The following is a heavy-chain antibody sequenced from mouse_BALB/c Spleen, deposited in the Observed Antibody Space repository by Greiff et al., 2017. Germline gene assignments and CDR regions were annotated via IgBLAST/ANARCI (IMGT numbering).Heavy chain of an antibody. D-gene: IGHD4-1*01. J-gene: IGHJ3*01. CDR2: ISYSGST. CDR3: AKTGTEFAY. Sequence: EVKLVESGPGLVKPSQSLSLTCTVTGYSITSDYAWNWIRQFPGNKLEWMGYISYSGSTSYNPSLKSRISITRDTSKNQFFLQLNSVTTEDTATYYCAKTGTEFAYWGQGTLVTVSA. CDR1: GYSITSDYA. V-gene: IGHV3-2*02.